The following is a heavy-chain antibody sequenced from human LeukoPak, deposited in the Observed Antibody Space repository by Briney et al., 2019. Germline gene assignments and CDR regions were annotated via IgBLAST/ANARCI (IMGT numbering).Heavy chain of an antibody. CDR1: GFTFSSYS. J-gene: IGHJ4*02. CDR2: ISSSSSYI. Sequence: GGSLRLSCAASGFTFSSYSMNWVRQAPGKGLEWVSSISSSSSYIYYADSVKGRFTISRDNAKNSLYLQMNSLRAEDTAVYYCARVNQWLVGSYFDYWGQGTLVTVSS. V-gene: IGHV3-21*01. D-gene: IGHD6-19*01. CDR3: ARVNQWLVGSYFDY.